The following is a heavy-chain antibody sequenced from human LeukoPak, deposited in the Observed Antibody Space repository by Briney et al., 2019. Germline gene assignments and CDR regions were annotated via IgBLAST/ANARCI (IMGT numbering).Heavy chain of an antibody. CDR1: GGSISGYY. CDR2: VYYSGST. Sequence: SETLSLTCTVSGGSISGYYGGWIRQPPGKGLEWIGYVYYSGSTGYNPSLKSRVTISVDTSKNQFSLNLSSVTAAVTAVYYCARSFDSRGYYYYGMDVWGQGTTVTVSS. J-gene: IGHJ6*02. D-gene: IGHD3-22*01. CDR3: ARSFDSRGYYYYGMDV. V-gene: IGHV4-59*01.